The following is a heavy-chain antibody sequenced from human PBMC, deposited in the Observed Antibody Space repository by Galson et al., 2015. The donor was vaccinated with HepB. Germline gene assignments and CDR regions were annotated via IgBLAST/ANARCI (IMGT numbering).Heavy chain of an antibody. CDR3: ARYVGATRGYFDY. J-gene: IGHJ4*02. CDR1: GYTFTSYA. D-gene: IGHD1-26*01. CDR2: INAGNGNT. V-gene: IGHV1-3*01. Sequence: SVKVSCKASGYTFTSYAMHWVRQAPGQRLEWMGWINAGNGNTKYSQKFQGRVTITRDTSASTAYMELSSLRSEDTAVYYCARYVGATRGYFDYWGQGTLVTVSS.